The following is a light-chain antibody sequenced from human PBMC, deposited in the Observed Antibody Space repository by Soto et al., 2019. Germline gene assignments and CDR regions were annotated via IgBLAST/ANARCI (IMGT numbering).Light chain of an antibody. CDR2: KAS. J-gene: IGKJ1*01. Sequence: DIQMTQSPSTLSASVGDRVTMTCRANQSISNWLAWYQQKPGKVPKLLIYKASSLESGVPSRFSGSGSGTEFTLTISSLQPDDFATYFCQQYDSYPWTFGQGTKVEIK. CDR1: QSISNW. CDR3: QQYDSYPWT. V-gene: IGKV1-5*03.